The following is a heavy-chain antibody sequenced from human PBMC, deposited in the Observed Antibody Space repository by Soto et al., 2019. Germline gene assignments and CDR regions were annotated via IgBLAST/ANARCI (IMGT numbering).Heavy chain of an antibody. Sequence: QVQLVQSGAEVKKPGSSVKVSCKASGGSFNSYTINWVRQAPGQGLEWMGRIIPILEMTKYGQKYQGRVTITADKSTNTANMELSSLRSEDTALYYCARARGYRGYDDYFYYGMDAWGQGTTVTVSS. CDR2: IIPILEMT. CDR1: GGSFNSYT. J-gene: IGHJ6*02. D-gene: IGHD5-12*01. CDR3: ARARGYRGYDDYFYYGMDA. V-gene: IGHV1-69*02.